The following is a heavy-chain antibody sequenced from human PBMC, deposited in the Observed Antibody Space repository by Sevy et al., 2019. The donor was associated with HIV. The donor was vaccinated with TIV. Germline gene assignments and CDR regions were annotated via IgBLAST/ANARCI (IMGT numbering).Heavy chain of an antibody. J-gene: IGHJ4*02. D-gene: IGHD6-13*01. Sequence: GGSLRLSCAASGFTFSSYAMHWVRQAPGKGLEWVAVISYDGSNKYYADSVKGRFTISRENSKNTLYLQMNSLRAEDTAVYYCARDVIAAEFDYWGQGTLVTVSS. CDR3: ARDVIAAEFDY. CDR2: ISYDGSNK. V-gene: IGHV3-30-3*01. CDR1: GFTFSSYA.